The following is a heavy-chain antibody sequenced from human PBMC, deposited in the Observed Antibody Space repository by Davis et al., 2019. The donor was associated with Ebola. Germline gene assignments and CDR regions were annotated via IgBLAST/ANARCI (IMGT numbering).Heavy chain of an antibody. CDR2: ISGSGGST. V-gene: IGHV3-23*01. CDR1: GFTFSSYA. CDR3: AKDKNYDFWSGYPHDAFDI. J-gene: IGHJ3*02. Sequence: GESLKISCAASGFTFSSYAMSWVRQAPGKGLEWVSAISGSGGSTYYADSVKGRFTIFRDNSKNTLYLQMNSLRAEDTAIYYCAKDKNYDFWSGYPHDAFDIRGQGTMVTVSS. D-gene: IGHD3-3*01.